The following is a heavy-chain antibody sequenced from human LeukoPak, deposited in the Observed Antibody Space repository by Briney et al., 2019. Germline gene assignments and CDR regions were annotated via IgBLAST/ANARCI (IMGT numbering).Heavy chain of an antibody. D-gene: IGHD3-16*02. V-gene: IGHV3-30*03. CDR1: GFTFSSYA. CDR3: ASGDLDYDYVWGSYRHFDY. CDR2: ISYDGSNK. Sequence: PGGSLRLSCVASGFTFSSYAMSWVRQAPGKGLEWVAVISYDGSNKYYADSVKGRFTISRDNSKNTLYLQMNSLRAEDTAVYYCASGDLDYDYVWGSYRHFDYWGQGTLVTVSS. J-gene: IGHJ4*02.